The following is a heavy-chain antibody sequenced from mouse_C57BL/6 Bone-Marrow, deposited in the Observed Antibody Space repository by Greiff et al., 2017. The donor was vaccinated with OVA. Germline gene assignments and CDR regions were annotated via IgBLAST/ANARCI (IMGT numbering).Heavy chain of an antibody. Sequence: DVMLVESGPGLAKPSQTLSLTCSVTGYSITSDYWNWIRKFPGNKLEYIGYISYSGSTYYNPSPKSRISITRDTSKNQYYLQLNSVTTEDTATYYCARWRIYYGYDEGFAYWGQGTLVTVSA. CDR3: ARWRIYYGYDEGFAY. J-gene: IGHJ3*01. CDR2: ISYSGST. V-gene: IGHV3-8*01. D-gene: IGHD2-2*01. CDR1: GYSITSDY.